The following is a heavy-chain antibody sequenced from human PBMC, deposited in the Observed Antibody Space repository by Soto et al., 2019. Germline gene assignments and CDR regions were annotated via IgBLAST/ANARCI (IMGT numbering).Heavy chain of an antibody. J-gene: IGHJ5*02. D-gene: IGHD3-22*01. CDR2: ISSSSSTI. CDR3: ARDAYEYYYDSSGPNWFDP. CDR1: GFTFSSYS. V-gene: IGHV3-48*02. Sequence: AGGSLRLSCAASGFTFSSYSMNWVRQAPGKGLEWVSYISSSSSTIYYADSVKGRFTISRDNAKNSLYLQMNSLRDEDTAVYYCARDAYEYYYDSSGPNWFDPWGQGTLVTVSS.